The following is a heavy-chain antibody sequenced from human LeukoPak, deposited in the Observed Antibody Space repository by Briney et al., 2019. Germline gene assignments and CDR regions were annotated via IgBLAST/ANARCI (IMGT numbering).Heavy chain of an antibody. V-gene: IGHV4-34*01. CDR1: GGSFSGYY. Sequence: KASETLSLTCAVYGGSFSGYYWSWIRQPPGKGLEWIGEINHSGSTNYNPSLKSRVTISVDTSKNQFSLKLSSVTAADTAVYYCARDSGYYFDYWGQGTLVTVSS. D-gene: IGHD3-10*01. CDR2: INHSGST. J-gene: IGHJ4*02. CDR3: ARDSGYYFDY.